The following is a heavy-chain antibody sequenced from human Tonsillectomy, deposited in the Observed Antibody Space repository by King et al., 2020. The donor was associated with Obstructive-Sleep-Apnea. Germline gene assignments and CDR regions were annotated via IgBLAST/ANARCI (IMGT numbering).Heavy chain of an antibody. CDR3: ARATISSAGNY. Sequence: EVQLVESGGGLVQPGGSLRLSCAASGFTFSSYSMNWVRQAPGKGLEWVSYISSSSSTIYYADSVKGRFTISRDNAKNSLYLHMNSLRAEDTAVYYCARATISSAGNYWGQGTLVTVSS. V-gene: IGHV3-48*04. D-gene: IGHD6-19*01. CDR1: GFTFSSYS. CDR2: ISSSSSTI. J-gene: IGHJ4*02.